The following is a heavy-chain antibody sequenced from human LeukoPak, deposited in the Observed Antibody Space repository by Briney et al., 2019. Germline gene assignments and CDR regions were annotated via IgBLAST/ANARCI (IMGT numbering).Heavy chain of an antibody. CDR1: GGSFSGYY. J-gene: IGHJ6*03. CDR2: INHSGST. D-gene: IGHD3-10*01. CDR3: AKGGAVSSKSITMVRGTRRYYYYMDV. V-gene: IGHV4-34*01. Sequence: SETLSLTCAVYGGSFSGYYWSWIRQPPGKGLEWIGEINHSGSTNYNPSLKSRVTISVDTSKNQFSLKLSSVTAADTAVYYCAKGGAVSSKSITMVRGTRRYYYYMDVWGKGTTVTISS.